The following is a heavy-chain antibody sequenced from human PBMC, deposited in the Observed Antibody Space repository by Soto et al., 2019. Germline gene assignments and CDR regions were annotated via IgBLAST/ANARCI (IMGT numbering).Heavy chain of an antibody. CDR2: IYFSGRT. J-gene: IGHJ4*02. CDR1: GASISSSNYY. D-gene: IGHD2-8*02. V-gene: IGHV4-39*02. CDR3: ARLRCNGGACPYYFES. Sequence: QLQLHESGPGLVRPSETLSLTCTVSGASISSSNYYWGWVRQPPGKGLEWIASIYFSGRTHYNPSLQSRITVSIDSSKNLFSLRLTSVTAADTALYSCARLRCNGGACPYYFESWGLGTLVTVSS.